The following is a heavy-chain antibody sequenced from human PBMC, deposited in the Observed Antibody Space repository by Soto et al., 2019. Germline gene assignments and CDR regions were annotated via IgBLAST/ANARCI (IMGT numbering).Heavy chain of an antibody. CDR2: LYASDST. V-gene: IGHV3-53*01. CDR3: ATTVTRLIAFDV. J-gene: IGHJ3*01. D-gene: IGHD4-17*01. CDR1: GFTVSSHY. Sequence: GGSLRLSCAASGFTVSSHYMSWVRQTPGKGLEWVSILYASDSTFYADSVEGRFTISRDNSKNTVYLQLNSLRAEDTAVYYCATTVTRLIAFDVWGQGTMVTVSS.